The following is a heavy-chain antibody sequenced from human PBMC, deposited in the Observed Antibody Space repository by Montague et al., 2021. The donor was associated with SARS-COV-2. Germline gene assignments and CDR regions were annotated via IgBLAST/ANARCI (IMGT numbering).Heavy chain of an antibody. Sequence: TLSLTCTVSGDSITSDVSHWSWIRQPAGKGLEWIGRIYTTGSTNYNPSLKSRLTISLDTSKNQSSLKLSSVTAADTAVYYCARDDFRWDFDCWGQGTLVTVSS. CDR1: GDSITSDVSH. V-gene: IGHV4-61*02. D-gene: IGHD2/OR15-2a*01. J-gene: IGHJ4*02. CDR3: ARDDFRWDFDC. CDR2: IYTTGST.